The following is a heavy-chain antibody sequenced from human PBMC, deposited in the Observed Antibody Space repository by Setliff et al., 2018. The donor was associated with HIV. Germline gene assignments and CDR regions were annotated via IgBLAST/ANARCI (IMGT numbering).Heavy chain of an antibody. Sequence: SETLSLTCAVSGGSISSGGYSWSWIRQPPGKGLEWIGYIYHSGSTYYNPSVTSRVTISVDASKNQFFLQLISVTAADTAVYYCARQGGYNSPLMVWGQGKLVTVSS. V-gene: IGHV4-30-2*01. CDR1: GGSISSGGYS. D-gene: IGHD3-10*01. J-gene: IGHJ4*02. CDR2: IYHSGST. CDR3: ARQGGYNSPLMV.